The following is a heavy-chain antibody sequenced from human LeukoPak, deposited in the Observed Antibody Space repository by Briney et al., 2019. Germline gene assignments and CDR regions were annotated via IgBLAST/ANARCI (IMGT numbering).Heavy chain of an antibody. CDR2: IYYSGST. Sequence: NPSETLSLTCTVSGGSISSSSYYWGWIRQPPGKGLEWIGSIYYSGSTYYNPSLKSRVTISVDTSKNQFSLKLSSVTAADTAVYYCANEYGDYPRSSFDYWGQGTLVTVSS. CDR1: GGSISSSSYY. CDR3: ANEYGDYPRSSFDY. J-gene: IGHJ4*02. D-gene: IGHD4-17*01. V-gene: IGHV4-39*07.